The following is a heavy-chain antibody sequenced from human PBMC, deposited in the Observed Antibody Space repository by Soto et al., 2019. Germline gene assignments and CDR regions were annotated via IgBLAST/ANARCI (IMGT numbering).Heavy chain of an antibody. CDR2: INPNSGGT. Sequence: ASVKVSCKASGYTFTGYYMHWVRQAPGQGLEWMGWINPNSGGTNYAQKFQGWVTMTRDTSISTAYMELSRLRSDDTTVYYCARGEGGPRWGSIDYWGQGTLVTVSS. V-gene: IGHV1-2*04. CDR1: GYTFTGYY. J-gene: IGHJ4*02. D-gene: IGHD2-21*01. CDR3: ARGEGGPRWGSIDY.